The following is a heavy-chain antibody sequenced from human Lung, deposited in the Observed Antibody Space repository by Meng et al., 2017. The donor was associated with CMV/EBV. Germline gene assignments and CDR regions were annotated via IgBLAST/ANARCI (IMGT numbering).Heavy chain of an antibody. CDR1: GDNVSSNSAA. CDR3: ARDLNYYDSSGNYYVGWLDP. Sequence: SQXXSLTXAISGDNVSSNSAAWNWIRQSPSRGLEWLGRTYYRSKWYNDFAPSVKSRITFNPDTSKNKLSLHFTSVTPEDTAVYYCARDLNYYDSSGNYYVGWLDPWXQGTLVTVSS. V-gene: IGHV6-1*01. J-gene: IGHJ5*02. D-gene: IGHD3-22*01. CDR2: TYYRSKWYN.